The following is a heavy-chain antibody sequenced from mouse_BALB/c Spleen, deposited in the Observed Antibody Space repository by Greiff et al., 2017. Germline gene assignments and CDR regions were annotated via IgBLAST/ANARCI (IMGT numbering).Heavy chain of an antibody. CDR2: ISSGGSYT. J-gene: IGHJ4*01. Sequence: EVMLVESGGDLVKPGGSLKLSCAASGFTFSSYGMSWVRQTPDKRLEWVATISSGGSYTYYPDSVKGRFTISRDNAKNTLYLQMSSLKSEDTAMYYCARRGDLLRRHAMDYWGQGTSVTVSS. CDR1: GFTFSSYG. CDR3: ARRGDLLRRHAMDY. V-gene: IGHV5-6*02. D-gene: IGHD1-1*01.